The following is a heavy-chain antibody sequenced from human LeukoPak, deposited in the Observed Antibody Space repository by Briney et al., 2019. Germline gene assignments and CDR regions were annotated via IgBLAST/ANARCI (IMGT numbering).Heavy chain of an antibody. CDR3: AKVRWELLTTSFDY. CDR2: ISGSGDST. Sequence: PGGSLRLSCAASGFTFSRYVMSWVRQAPGKGLEWVSAISGSGDSTYHADSVKGRFTISRDNSKNTLYLQMNSLRAEDTAIYYCAKVRWELLTTSFDYWGQGTLVTVSS. D-gene: IGHD1-26*01. J-gene: IGHJ4*02. V-gene: IGHV3-23*01. CDR1: GFTFSRYV.